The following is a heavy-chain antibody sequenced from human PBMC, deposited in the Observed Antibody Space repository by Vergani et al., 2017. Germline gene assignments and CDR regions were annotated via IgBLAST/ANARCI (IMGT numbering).Heavy chain of an antibody. CDR2: IYSGGST. D-gene: IGHD3-22*01. Sequence: EVQLVESGGGLVQPGGSLRLSCAASGFTVSSSYMSWVRQAPGKGLEWVSVIYSGGSTYYADSVKGRFTISRDNSKNTLYLQMNSLRAEDTAVYYCARDQRMAAHYYDSSPLDYWGQGTLVTVSS. CDR1: GFTVSSSY. J-gene: IGHJ4*02. CDR3: ARDQRMAAHYYDSSPLDY. V-gene: IGHV3-66*02.